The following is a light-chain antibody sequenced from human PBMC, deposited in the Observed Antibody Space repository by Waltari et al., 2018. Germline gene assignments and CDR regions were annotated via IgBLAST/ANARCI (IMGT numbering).Light chain of an antibody. CDR3: QQHNTSPWT. J-gene: IGKJ1*01. CDR2: SSS. CDR1: QSVGTNY. Sequence: EIVLTQSPGTLSLSPGERATLSCRASQSVGTNYLAWYQQKPGQAPRLLISSSSSRATDIPDRFSGSGSGTDFTLTISRLEPEDFAVYYCQQHNTSPWTFGQGTKVEI. V-gene: IGKV3-20*01.